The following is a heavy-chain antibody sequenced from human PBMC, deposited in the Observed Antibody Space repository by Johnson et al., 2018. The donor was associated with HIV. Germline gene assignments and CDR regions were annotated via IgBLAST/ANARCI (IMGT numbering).Heavy chain of an antibody. J-gene: IGHJ3*02. CDR1: GFTFSSYG. Sequence: VQLVESGGGVVQPGGSLRLSCAASGFTFSSYGMHWVRQAPGKGLEWVAFIRYDGSNKYYADSVKGRFTISRDNSKNTLDLQMDSLRTDDTAVYYCARIIAARIDDAFDIWGQGTMVTVSS. V-gene: IGHV3-30*02. D-gene: IGHD6-6*01. CDR2: IRYDGSNK. CDR3: ARIIAARIDDAFDI.